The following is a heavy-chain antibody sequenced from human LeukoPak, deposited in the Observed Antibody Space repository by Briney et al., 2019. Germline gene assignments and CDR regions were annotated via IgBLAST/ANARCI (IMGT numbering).Heavy chain of an antibody. CDR2: ISGSGGST. CDR3: AKATSIAARRGSGGFNY. Sequence: GGSLRLSCAASGFTFSNYGMSWVRQAPGKGLEWVSVISGSGGSTYYADSVKGRFTISRDNSKNTLYLQMNSLRAEDTAVYYCAKATSIAARRGSGGFNYWGQGTLVTVSS. J-gene: IGHJ4*02. D-gene: IGHD6-6*01. CDR1: GFTFSNYG. V-gene: IGHV3-23*01.